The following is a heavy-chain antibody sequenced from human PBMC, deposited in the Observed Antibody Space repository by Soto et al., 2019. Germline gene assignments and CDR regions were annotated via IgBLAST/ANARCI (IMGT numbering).Heavy chain of an antibody. CDR1: GGSISSGDYY. Sequence: QVQLQESGPGLVKPSQTLSLTCTVSGGSISSGDYYWSWIRQPPGKGLEWIGYIYYSGSTYYNPSRKSRVTISVDTSKNQFSLKLSSVTAADPAVYDCAHYSSGRAFDIWGQGTMVTVSS. D-gene: IGHD6-19*01. CDR2: IYYSGST. V-gene: IGHV4-30-4*01. CDR3: AHYSSGRAFDI. J-gene: IGHJ3*02.